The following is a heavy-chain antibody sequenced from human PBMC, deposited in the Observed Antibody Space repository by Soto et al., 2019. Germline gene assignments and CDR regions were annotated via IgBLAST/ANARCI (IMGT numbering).Heavy chain of an antibody. CDR2: ITGDGSPT. J-gene: IGHJ5*02. CDR1: VLTFSAHI. Sequence: LRHCCVAGVLTFSAHIINRLRQAPGKGLEWISYITGDGSPTMYTDSVKGRFTISRDNAKNSVFLQMNSLRDEDTAVYYCARDAHNVLYIFWFDAWGQGT. V-gene: IGHV3-48*02. CDR3: ARDAHNVLYIFWFDA. D-gene: IGHD3-10*01.